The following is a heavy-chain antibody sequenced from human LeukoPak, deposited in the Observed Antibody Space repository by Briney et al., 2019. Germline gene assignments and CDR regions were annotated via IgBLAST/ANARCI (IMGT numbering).Heavy chain of an antibody. Sequence: ASVKVSCKASGYTFTSYDINWVRQATGQGLEWMGWMNPNSGNTGYAQKFQGRVTMTRNTSISTAYMELSSLRAEDTAVYYCVKGGHNWNYYYYMDVWGKGTTVTVSS. CDR3: VKGGHNWNYYYYMDV. V-gene: IGHV1-8*01. CDR1: GYTFTSYD. CDR2: MNPNSGNT. D-gene: IGHD1-20*01. J-gene: IGHJ6*03.